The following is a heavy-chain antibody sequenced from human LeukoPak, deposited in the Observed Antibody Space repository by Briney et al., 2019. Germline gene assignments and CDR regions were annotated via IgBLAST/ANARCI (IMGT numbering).Heavy chain of an antibody. CDR1: GGSISSLY. Sequence: SETLSLTCSVSGGSISSLYWSWIRQPPGKGLEWIGYIYYTGSTNYNPSLKSRVTMFVDMSKNQFSLRLSSVTAADTAAYYCARHRAYSSSSPFDYWGQGTLVTVSS. CDR2: IYYTGST. CDR3: ARHRAYSSSSPFDY. V-gene: IGHV4-59*08. J-gene: IGHJ4*02. D-gene: IGHD6-6*01.